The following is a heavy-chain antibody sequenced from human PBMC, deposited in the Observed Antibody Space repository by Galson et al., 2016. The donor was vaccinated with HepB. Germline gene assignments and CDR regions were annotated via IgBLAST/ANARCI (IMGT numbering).Heavy chain of an antibody. V-gene: IGHV4-59*01. Sequence: TLSLTCTVSGGSISGYYWSWIRQPPGKEMEWIGYIHYTGVTTYKSPLRGRVSISVDTSKNLFSLKLSSVTAAATAVYYCARDTSGSYYNDGWFDPWGQGTQVIVSS. CDR2: IHYTGVT. CDR3: ARDTSGSYYNDGWFDP. D-gene: IGHD3-10*01. J-gene: IGHJ5*02. CDR1: GGSISGYY.